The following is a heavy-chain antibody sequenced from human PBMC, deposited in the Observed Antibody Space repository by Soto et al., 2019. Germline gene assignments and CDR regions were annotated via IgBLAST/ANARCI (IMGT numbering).Heavy chain of an antibody. Sequence: NPSETLSLTCAVYGGSFRGSYWSWIRHPPGKGLEWIGEINHSGSTNYNPSLKSRVTISVDTSKNQFSLKLSSVTAADTAVYYCARDQVEYSSSSGLDYWGQGTLVTVSS. CDR1: GGSFRGSY. D-gene: IGHD6-6*01. CDR3: ARDQVEYSSSSGLDY. V-gene: IGHV4-34*01. J-gene: IGHJ4*02. CDR2: INHSGST.